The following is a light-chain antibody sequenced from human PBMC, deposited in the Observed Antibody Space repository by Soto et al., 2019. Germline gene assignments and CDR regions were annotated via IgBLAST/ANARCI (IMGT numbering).Light chain of an antibody. CDR1: ISDVGFYNF. CDR2: EVT. CDR3: ASYAGTRIFV. V-gene: IGLV2-8*01. Sequence: HFVLTQPPSSSGSPGQSLTISCTGTISDVGFYNFVSWYQQRPGKAPKLVIYEVTKMPSGVPDRFSGSKSGSTASLTVSGLQADDEADYYCASYAGTRIFVFGSGTKVTVL. J-gene: IGLJ1*01.